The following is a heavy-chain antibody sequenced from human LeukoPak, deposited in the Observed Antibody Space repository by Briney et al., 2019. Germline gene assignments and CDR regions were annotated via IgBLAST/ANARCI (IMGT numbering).Heavy chain of an antibody. CDR1: GGSISSYD. Sequence: SETLSLTCTVSGGSISSYDWSWIRQPPGKGLEWIWYIYYSGSTNYNPSLKSRVTISVDTSKNKCSLKLSSVTAADTAVYYCARQYSSSWYYFDYWGQGTLVTVSS. D-gene: IGHD6-13*01. V-gene: IGHV4-59*08. J-gene: IGHJ4*02. CDR2: IYYSGST. CDR3: ARQYSSSWYYFDY.